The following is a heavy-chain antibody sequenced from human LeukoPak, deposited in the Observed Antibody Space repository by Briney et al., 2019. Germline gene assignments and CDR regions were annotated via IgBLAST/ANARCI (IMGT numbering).Heavy chain of an antibody. D-gene: IGHD3-3*01. Sequence: PGGSLRLSCAASGFTFDDYGMSWVRQAPGKGLEWVSGINWNGGSTGYADSVKGRFTISRDNAKNSLYLQMNSLRAEDTAVYYCAKDLHTIFGVVMDPIFDYWGQGTLVTVSS. V-gene: IGHV3-20*04. CDR2: INWNGGST. CDR3: AKDLHTIFGVVMDPIFDY. CDR1: GFTFDDYG. J-gene: IGHJ4*02.